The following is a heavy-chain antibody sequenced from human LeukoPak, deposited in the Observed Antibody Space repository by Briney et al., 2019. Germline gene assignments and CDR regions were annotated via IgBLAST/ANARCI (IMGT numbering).Heavy chain of an antibody. CDR3: ANYRS. CDR2: ISGSGSST. J-gene: IGHJ4*02. CDR1: GFTFSSYA. V-gene: IGHV3-23*01. Sequence: GGSLRLSCAGSGFTFSSYAMSGVRQAPGKGLEWVSGISGSGSSTHYADSVKGRFTISRDNSKSTLYLQMSSLRDEDTAVYYCANYRSWGQGTLVTVFS. D-gene: IGHD1-14*01.